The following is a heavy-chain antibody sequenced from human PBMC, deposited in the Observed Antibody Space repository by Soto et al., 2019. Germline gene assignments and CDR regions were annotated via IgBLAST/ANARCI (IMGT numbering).Heavy chain of an antibody. CDR3: ASSRSDHYYYYMDV. J-gene: IGHJ6*03. V-gene: IGHV4-31*03. CDR1: GGSISRGGYY. CDR2: IYYSGST. Sequence: SETLSLTCTVSGGSISRGGYYWSWIRQHPGKGLEWIGYIYYSGSTYYNPSLKSRVTISVDTSKNQFSLKLSSVTAADTAVYYCASSRSDHYYYYMDVWGKGTTVTVSS.